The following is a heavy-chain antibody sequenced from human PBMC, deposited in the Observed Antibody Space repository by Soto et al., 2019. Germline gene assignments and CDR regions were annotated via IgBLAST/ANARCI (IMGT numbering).Heavy chain of an antibody. CDR3: ATEGPNGYIPYYIDS. D-gene: IGHD5-12*01. CDR2: ISRSHSAI. Sequence: IPSGLATAFSRSNSGMFWVRQSPGKGLEWISYISRSHSAIYYADSVKGRFTMSRDNAKNSIFLQMNSLTDEDRAVYYCATEGPNGYIPYYIDSWGQGVPVSDSS. V-gene: IGHV3-48*02. CDR1: AFSRSNSG. J-gene: IGHJ4*02.